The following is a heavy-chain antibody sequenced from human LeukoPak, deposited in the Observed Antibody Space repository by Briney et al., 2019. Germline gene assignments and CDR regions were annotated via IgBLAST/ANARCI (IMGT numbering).Heavy chain of an antibody. CDR2: ISSSSSYI. CDR1: GFTFDDYA. Sequence: GGSLRLSCAASGFTFDDYAMHWVRQAPGKGLEWVSSISSSSSYIYYADSVKGRFTISRDNAKNTLYLQMNSLRAEDAAVYYCAKDLHYGSADYWGQGTLVTVSS. CDR3: AKDLHYGSADY. J-gene: IGHJ4*02. D-gene: IGHD3-10*01. V-gene: IGHV3-21*01.